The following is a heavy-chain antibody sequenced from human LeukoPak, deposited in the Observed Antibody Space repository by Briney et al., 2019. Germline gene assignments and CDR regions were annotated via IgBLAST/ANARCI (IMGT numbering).Heavy chain of an antibody. V-gene: IGHV3-64*01. CDR2: ISSNGGST. D-gene: IGHD1-26*01. CDR3: ARRRVGATFDI. CDR1: GFTFSSYA. Sequence: QSGGSLRLSCAASGFTFSSYAMHWVRQAPGKGLEYVSAISSNGGSTYYANSVKGRFTISRDNSKNTLYLQMGSLRSEDTAVYYCARRRVGATFDIWGQGTMVTVSS. J-gene: IGHJ3*02.